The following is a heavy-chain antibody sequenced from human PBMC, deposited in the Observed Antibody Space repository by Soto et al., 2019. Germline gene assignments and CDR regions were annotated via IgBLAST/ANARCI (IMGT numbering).Heavy chain of an antibody. CDR2: ISAYNGNT. D-gene: IGHD3-22*01. V-gene: IGHV1-18*01. CDR3: AREAYDSSGYSVLYYDY. Sequence: ASVKVSCKASGYTFTSYGISWVRQAPGQGLEWMGWISAYNGNTNYAQKLQGRVTMTTDTSTSTAYMELRSLRSDDTAVYYCAREAYDSSGYSVLYYDYWGQGTPVTVSS. CDR1: GYTFTSYG. J-gene: IGHJ4*02.